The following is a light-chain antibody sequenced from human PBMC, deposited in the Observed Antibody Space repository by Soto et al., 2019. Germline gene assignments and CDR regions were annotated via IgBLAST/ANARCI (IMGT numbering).Light chain of an antibody. V-gene: IGLV1-40*01. CDR1: SSNIGADYD. CDR2: GNV. Sequence: QSVLTQPPSVSGAPGQRITISCTGSSSNIGADYDVHWYQQFPGTAPKLLIDGNVDRPSGVPDRFSASKSGTLASLAITGLQAEDEADYYCQAYDTSLSGVVFGTGTKLTVL. CDR3: QAYDTSLSGVV. J-gene: IGLJ1*01.